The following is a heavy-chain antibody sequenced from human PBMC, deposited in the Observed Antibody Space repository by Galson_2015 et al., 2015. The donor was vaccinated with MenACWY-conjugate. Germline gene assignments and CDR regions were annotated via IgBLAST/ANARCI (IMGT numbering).Heavy chain of an antibody. V-gene: IGHV3-48*03. CDR1: GFTFSSYE. J-gene: IGHJ1*01. CDR3: ARGVYDSSGYYFP. CDR2: ISSSGNTM. Sequence: SLRLSCAASGFTFSSYEMNWVRQAPGKGLEWVSYISSSGNTMYYADSVKGRFTISRDNAKNSLYLQMNSLRAEDTAVYYCARGVYDSSGYYFPWGQGTLVTVSS. D-gene: IGHD3-22*01.